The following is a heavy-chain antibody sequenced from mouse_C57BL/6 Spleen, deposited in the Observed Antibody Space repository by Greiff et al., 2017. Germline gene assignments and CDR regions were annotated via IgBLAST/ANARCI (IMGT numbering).Heavy chain of an antibody. D-gene: IGHD1-1*01. CDR3: ARLSDYYGSSYWYFDV. J-gene: IGHJ1*03. V-gene: IGHV5-17*01. CDR2: ISSGSSTI. Sequence: DVKLVESGGGLVKPGGSLKLSCAASGFTFSDYGMHWVRQAPEKGLEWVAYISSGSSTIYYADTVKGRFTISRDNAKNTLFLQMTSLRSEDTAMYYCARLSDYYGSSYWYFDVWGTGTTVTVSS. CDR1: GFTFSDYG.